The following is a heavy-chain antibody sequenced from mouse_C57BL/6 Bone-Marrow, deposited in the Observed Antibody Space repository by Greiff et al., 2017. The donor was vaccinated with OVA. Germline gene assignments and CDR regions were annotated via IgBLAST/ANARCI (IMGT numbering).Heavy chain of an antibody. V-gene: IGHV7-1*01. D-gene: IGHD4-1*01. CDR1: GFTFSDFY. CDR3: ARDEKLGLGGFAY. J-gene: IGHJ3*01. CDR2: SRNKANDYTT. Sequence: EVNLVESGGGLVQSGRSLRLSCATSGFTFSDFYMEWVRQAPGKGLEWIAASRNKANDYTTEYSASVKGRFIVSRDTSQSILYLQMNALRAEDTAIYYCARDEKLGLGGFAYWGQGTLVTVSA.